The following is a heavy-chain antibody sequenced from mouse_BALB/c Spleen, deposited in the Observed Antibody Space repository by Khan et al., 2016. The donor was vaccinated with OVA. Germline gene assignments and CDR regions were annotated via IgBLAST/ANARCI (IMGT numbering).Heavy chain of an antibody. CDR3: AGDRYYYGRGLAF. J-gene: IGHJ3*01. CDR2: IWGDGST. V-gene: IGHV2-6-7*01. CDR1: GFSLTGYG. Sequence: QVQLKESGPGLVAPSQSLSITCTVSGFSLTGYGVNWVRQPPGQGLEWLGYIWGDGSTDYNSALKSRLAIRKDNSKNQVFFKMNSLQTDDPARYFCAGDRYYYGRGLAFWGPGTLVTVSA. D-gene: IGHD1-1*01.